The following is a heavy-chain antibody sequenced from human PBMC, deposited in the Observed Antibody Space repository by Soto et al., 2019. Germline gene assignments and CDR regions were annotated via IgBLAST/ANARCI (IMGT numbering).Heavy chain of an antibody. D-gene: IGHD5-18*01. CDR3: ARHDIAMVGYYSYGMDV. CDR1: GYSFTSYW. CDR2: IYPGDSDT. V-gene: IGHV5-51*01. Sequence: GESLKISCKGSGYSFTSYWIGWVRQMPGKGLEWMGIIYPGDSDTRYSPSFQGQVTISADKSISTAYLQWSSLKAADTASYYCARHDIAMVGYYSYGMDVWGQGTTVTVSS. J-gene: IGHJ6*02.